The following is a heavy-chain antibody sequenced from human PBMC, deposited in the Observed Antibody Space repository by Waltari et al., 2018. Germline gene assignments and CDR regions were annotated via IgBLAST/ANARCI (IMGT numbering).Heavy chain of an antibody. J-gene: IGHJ5*02. D-gene: IGHD4-17*01. CDR3: ARASDDYGDYRGWFDP. Sequence: QVQLVQSGAEVKKPGSSVKFSCKASGGTFSSYPISWVRQAPGQGLEWRGRISPILGRANDAQKFKGRVTITADKSTSTAYMELRSLRSEDTAVYYCARASDDYGDYRGWFDPWGQGTLVTVSS. CDR1: GGTFSSYP. V-gene: IGHV1-69*08. CDR2: ISPILGRA.